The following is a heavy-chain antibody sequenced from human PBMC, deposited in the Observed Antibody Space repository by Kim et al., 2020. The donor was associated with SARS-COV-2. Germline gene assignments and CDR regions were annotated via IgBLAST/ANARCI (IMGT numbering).Heavy chain of an antibody. CDR1: GFKFSNYG. V-gene: IGHV3-30*18. Sequence: GGSLRLSCVTSGFKFSNYGLHWVRQAPGKGLEWVAFISYDGSNIFYADSVKGRFTISRDTSKNTLRLQMNSLRPEDTSVYYCAKEESVPVSGIDLWGQGTRVTVSS. CDR3: AKEESVPVSGIDL. J-gene: IGHJ5*02. D-gene: IGHD6-19*01. CDR2: ISYDGSNI.